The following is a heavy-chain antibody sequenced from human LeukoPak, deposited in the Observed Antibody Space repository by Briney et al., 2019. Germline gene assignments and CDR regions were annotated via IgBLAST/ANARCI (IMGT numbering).Heavy chain of an antibody. CDR2: SNSDGSST. Sequence: GGSLRLSCAASGFTFSSYWMHWVRQAPGKGLVWVSRSNSDGSSTSYAESVKGRLTISRDNAKNTLYLQMNSLRAEDTAVYYCARGASGSSWFGGFDFWGQGTLVTVSS. V-gene: IGHV3-74*01. CDR1: GFTFSSYW. J-gene: IGHJ4*02. CDR3: ARGASGSSWFGGFDF. D-gene: IGHD6-13*01.